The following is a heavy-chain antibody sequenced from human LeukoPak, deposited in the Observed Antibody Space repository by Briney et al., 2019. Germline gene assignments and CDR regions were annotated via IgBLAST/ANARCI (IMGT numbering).Heavy chain of an antibody. Sequence: GGSLRLSCAASGFTFSGYAMSWVRQAPGKRLEWVSAIVGGGRSTFYADSVKGRFTISRDNSRNTVFLQMNGLRAEDTAVYFCAKARLSTGWAYNDYWGQGTLVTVSS. V-gene: IGHV3-23*01. D-gene: IGHD6-19*01. CDR2: IVGGGRST. J-gene: IGHJ4*02. CDR3: AKARLSTGWAYNDY. CDR1: GFTFSGYA.